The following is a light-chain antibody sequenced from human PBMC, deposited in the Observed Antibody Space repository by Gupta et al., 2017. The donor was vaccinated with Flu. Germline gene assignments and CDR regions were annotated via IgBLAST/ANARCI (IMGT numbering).Light chain of an antibody. CDR3: QQRSNSYT. Sequence: IVLTQSPATLSLSPGERATLSCRASQTINSYLAWYQQKPGQAPRLLIYDASNRATGIPARFSGSGSGTDFTLTSSSREPEDFAVYYCQQRSNSYTFGQGTKLEIK. CDR1: QTINSY. V-gene: IGKV3-11*01. CDR2: DAS. J-gene: IGKJ2*01.